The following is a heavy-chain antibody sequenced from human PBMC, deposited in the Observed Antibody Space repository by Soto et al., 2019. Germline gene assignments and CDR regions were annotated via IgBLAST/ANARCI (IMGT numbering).Heavy chain of an antibody. J-gene: IGHJ3*02. V-gene: IGHV3-72*01. Sequence: GGSLRLSCAASGFSISDHFMDWVRQDPGKGLEWVGRTRNKVKRYTTEYAASVKGRFTISRDESKNSLYLQMNSLQTEDTAVYYCARISAAASNAFDIWGRGTVVTVSS. CDR3: ARISAAASNAFDI. D-gene: IGHD6-13*01. CDR2: TRNKVKRYTT. CDR1: GFSISDHF.